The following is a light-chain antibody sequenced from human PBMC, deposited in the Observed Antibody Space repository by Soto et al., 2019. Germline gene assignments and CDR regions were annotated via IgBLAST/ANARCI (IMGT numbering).Light chain of an antibody. CDR2: KAS. J-gene: IGKJ1*01. CDR1: QSISSW. Sequence: DIQMTQSPSTLSASVGDRVTITCRASQSISSWLAWYQQKPGKAPKLLIYKASSLESGVPSRFSGSGSGTEDTFTIISLQHDDFATSYCQQYNSYSWTFGQGTKVEIK. CDR3: QQYNSYSWT. V-gene: IGKV1-5*03.